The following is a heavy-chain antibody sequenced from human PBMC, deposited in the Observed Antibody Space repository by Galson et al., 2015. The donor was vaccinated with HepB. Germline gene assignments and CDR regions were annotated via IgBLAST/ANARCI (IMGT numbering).Heavy chain of an antibody. Sequence: SVRVSCAASGFPFSSYSMNCVRQAPGKGLEWVSSISSSSSYIYYADSVKGRFTISRDNAKNSLYLQMNSLRAEDTAVYYCARDLVPPSITISDNWFDPWGQGTLVTVSS. CDR2: ISSSSSYI. J-gene: IGHJ5*02. D-gene: IGHD3-3*01. CDR1: GFPFSSYS. CDR3: ARDLVPPSITISDNWFDP. V-gene: IGHV3-21*01.